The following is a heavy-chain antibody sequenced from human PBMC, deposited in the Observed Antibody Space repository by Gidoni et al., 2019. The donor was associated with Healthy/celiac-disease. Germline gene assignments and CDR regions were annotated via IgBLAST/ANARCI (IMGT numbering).Heavy chain of an antibody. CDR2: IYYSGST. CDR1: CGSISSRSYY. CDR3: ASHPPYYYGSGGLDY. J-gene: IGHJ4*02. V-gene: IGHV4-39*01. Sequence: QQQLQESGPGLVKPSGALSLTCPGACGSISSRSYYWGWIRQPPGKGLSCIGSIYYSGSTHYNPSLKSRVTISVATSKNQFSLKLSSVTAADTAVSYCASHPPYYYGSGGLDYWGQGTLVTVSS. D-gene: IGHD3-10*01.